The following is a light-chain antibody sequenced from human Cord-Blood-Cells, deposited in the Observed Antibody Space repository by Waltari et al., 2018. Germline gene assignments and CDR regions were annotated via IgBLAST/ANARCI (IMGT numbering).Light chain of an antibody. CDR3: QVWDSSSDHRV. V-gene: IGLV3-21*03. CDR1: NIGSKS. CDR2: DDS. J-gene: IGLJ3*02. Sequence: SYVLTQPPSVSVAPGKTARITCGGNNIGSKSVHWYQQKPGQAPVLVVYDDSDRPSGSPERFSGFNSGNTDTLTISRVEAGDEADYYCQVWDSSSDHRVFGGGTKLTVL.